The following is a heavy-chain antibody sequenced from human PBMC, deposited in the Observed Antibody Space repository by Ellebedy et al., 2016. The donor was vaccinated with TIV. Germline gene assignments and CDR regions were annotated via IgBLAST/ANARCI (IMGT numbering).Heavy chain of an antibody. CDR2: ISSSSRTI. CDR1: GGSFSGYF. CDR3: AREFLPVSSSWYVYYYGMDV. D-gene: IGHD6-13*01. V-gene: IGHV3-48*04. Sequence: GGSLRLSCAVYGGSFSGYFWNWIRQPPGKGLEWVSKISSSSRTIYYADSVKGRFTISRDNAKNSLYLQMNSLRAEDTAVYYCAREFLPVSSSWYVYYYGMDVWGQGTTVTVSS. J-gene: IGHJ6*02.